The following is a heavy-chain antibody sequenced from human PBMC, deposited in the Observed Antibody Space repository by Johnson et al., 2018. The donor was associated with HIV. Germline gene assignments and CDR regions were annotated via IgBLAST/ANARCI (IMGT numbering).Heavy chain of an antibody. CDR1: GFTVSSNY. J-gene: IGHJ3*02. D-gene: IGHD1-26*01. CDR2: IYSGGST. CDR3: ARDQGGSYYAAFDI. Sequence: VQLVESGGGLVQPGGSLRLSCAASGFTVSSNYINWVRQAPGQGLEWVSVIYSGGSTYSADSVKGRFTISRDNSKNTLYLQMNSLRAEDTAVYYCARDQGGSYYAAFDIWGQGTMVIVSS. V-gene: IGHV3-66*01.